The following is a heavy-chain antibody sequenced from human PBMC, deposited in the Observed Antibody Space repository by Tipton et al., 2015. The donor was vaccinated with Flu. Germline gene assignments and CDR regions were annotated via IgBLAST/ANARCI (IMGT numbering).Heavy chain of an antibody. J-gene: IGHJ1*01. D-gene: IGHD6-19*01. V-gene: IGHV4-59*01. CDR3: ARDLGVAVAGTGGFQH. CDR2: IYYSGST. Sequence: TLSLTCTVSGGSISSYYWSWIRQPPGKGLEWIGYIYYSGSTNYNPSLKSRVTISADTSKNQFSLKLSSVTAADTAVYYCARDLGVAVAGTGGFQHWGQGALVTVSS. CDR1: GGSISSYY.